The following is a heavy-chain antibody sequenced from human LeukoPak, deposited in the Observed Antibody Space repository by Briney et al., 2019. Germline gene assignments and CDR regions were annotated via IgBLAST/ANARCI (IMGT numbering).Heavy chain of an antibody. Sequence: PGGSLRLSCAASGFTFSSYGMHWVRQAPGKGLEWVAFIRYDGSNKYYADSVKGRFTISRDNSKNTLYLQMNSLRAEDTAVYYCAQGGVVVPAAPFDYWGQGTLVTVSS. CDR1: GFTFSSYG. V-gene: IGHV3-30*02. D-gene: IGHD2-2*01. CDR2: IRYDGSNK. J-gene: IGHJ4*02. CDR3: AQGGVVVPAAPFDY.